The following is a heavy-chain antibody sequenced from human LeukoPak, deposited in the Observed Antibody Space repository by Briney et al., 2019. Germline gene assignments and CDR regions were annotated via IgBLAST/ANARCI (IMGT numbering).Heavy chain of an antibody. CDR3: ARVRGVRGVMPSYYFDY. CDR2: INPNSGGT. Sequence: GASAKVSCKASGYTFTSYYMHWVRQAPGQGLEWMGWINPNSGGTNYAQKFQGRVTMTRDTSISTAYMELSRLRSDDTAVYYCARVRGVRGVMPSYYFDYWGQGTLVTVSS. CDR1: GYTFTSYY. V-gene: IGHV1-2*02. J-gene: IGHJ4*02. D-gene: IGHD3-10*01.